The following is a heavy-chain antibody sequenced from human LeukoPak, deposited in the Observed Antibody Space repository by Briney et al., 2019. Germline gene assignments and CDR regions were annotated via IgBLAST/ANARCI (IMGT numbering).Heavy chain of an antibody. CDR3: AKDRGSWCVDY. V-gene: IGHV3-30*18. D-gene: IGHD2-8*02. Sequence: GGSLRLSCAASGFTFSSYGMHWVRQAPGKGLEWVAVISYEGSNKYYADSVKGRFTISRDNSKNTLYLQMNSLRAEDTAVYYCAKDRGSWCVDYWGQGTLVTVSS. CDR2: ISYEGSNK. J-gene: IGHJ4*02. CDR1: GFTFSSYG.